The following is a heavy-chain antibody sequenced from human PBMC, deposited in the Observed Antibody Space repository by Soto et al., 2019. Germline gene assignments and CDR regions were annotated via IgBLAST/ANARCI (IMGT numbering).Heavy chain of an antibody. CDR1: GGSFSDFY. D-gene: IGHD6-19*01. Sequence: QVQLQQWGAGLLKPSETLSLTCAVYGGSFSDFYWTWIRQPPGKGLAWIGEINHSGSTNYNPSLKARVAISADTSKDQFPPTLTPVTAADTAVYYCGQRGAVADPRGYWGQGTLVTVSS. CDR3: GQRGAVADPRGY. CDR2: INHSGST. V-gene: IGHV4-34*01. J-gene: IGHJ4*02.